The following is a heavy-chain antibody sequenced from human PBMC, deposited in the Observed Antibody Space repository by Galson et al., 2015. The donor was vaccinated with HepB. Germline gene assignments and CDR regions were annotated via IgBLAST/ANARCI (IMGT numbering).Heavy chain of an antibody. Sequence: SVKVSCKASGGTFSSYAISWVRQAPGQGLEWMGGIIPIFGTANYAQKFQGRVTITADESTSTAYMELSSLRSEDTAVYYCARSLRKSLVGATYNWFDPWGQGTLVTVSS. V-gene: IGHV1-69*13. CDR1: GGTFSSYA. J-gene: IGHJ5*02. CDR3: ARSLRKSLVGATYNWFDP. CDR2: IIPIFGTA. D-gene: IGHD1-26*01.